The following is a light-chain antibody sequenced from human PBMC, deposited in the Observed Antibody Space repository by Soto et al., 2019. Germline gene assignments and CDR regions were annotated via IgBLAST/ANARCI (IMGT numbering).Light chain of an antibody. CDR3: QQYYSTPPT. CDR2: WAS. CDR1: QSVLYSSNNKNY. V-gene: IGKV4-1*01. Sequence: DIVMTQSPDSLAVSLGERATINCKSSQSVLYSSNNKNYLAWYQQKPGQPPKLLIYWASTRESGVPDRFSGSGSARDFTLTISSLQAEDVAAYYCQQYYSTPPTFGQGTKVEIK. J-gene: IGKJ1*01.